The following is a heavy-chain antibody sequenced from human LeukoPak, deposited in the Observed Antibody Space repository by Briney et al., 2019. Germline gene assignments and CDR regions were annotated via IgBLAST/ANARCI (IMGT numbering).Heavy chain of an antibody. CDR1: GYTFTSYA. CDR3: ARVPPTYSSPSLGYYFDY. Sequence: GASVKVPCKASGYTFTSYAMNWVRQAPGQGLEWMGWINTNTGNPTYAQGFTGRFVFSLDTSVSTAYLQISSLKAEDTAVYYCARVPPTYSSPSLGYYFDYWGQGTLVTVSS. J-gene: IGHJ4*02. CDR2: INTNTGNP. D-gene: IGHD6-13*01. V-gene: IGHV7-4-1*02.